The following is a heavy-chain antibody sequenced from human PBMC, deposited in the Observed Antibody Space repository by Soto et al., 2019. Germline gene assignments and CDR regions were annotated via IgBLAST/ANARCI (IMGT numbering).Heavy chain of an antibody. CDR1: GFTFDAYA. Sequence: EVQLVESGGGLVQPGRSLRLSCAASGFTFDAYAMHWVRQAPGKGPEWVSGITWNSGSRGYAESVTGRFTIARDNAKNSMYLQMNSLRPEDTALYSCAKTEWYFEILTPTVITFWGPFHVWGQGTMVTVSS. CDR3: AKTEWYFEILTPTVITFWGPFHV. D-gene: IGHD4-17*01. V-gene: IGHV3-9*01. CDR2: ITWNSGSR. J-gene: IGHJ3*01.